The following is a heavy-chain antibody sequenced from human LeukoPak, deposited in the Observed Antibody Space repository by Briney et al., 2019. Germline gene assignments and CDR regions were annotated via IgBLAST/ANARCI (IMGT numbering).Heavy chain of an antibody. J-gene: IGHJ1*01. CDR1: GFTFSSYS. D-gene: IGHD3-22*01. CDR3: AREVYYYDSSGYYYVKYFQH. CDR2: ISSSSSTI. V-gene: IGHV3-48*01. Sequence: GGSLRLSCAASGFTFSSYSMDWVRQAPGKGLEWVSYISSSSSTIYYADSVKGRFTISRDNAKNSLYLQMNSLRAEDTAVYYCAREVYYYDSSGYYYVKYFQHWGQGTLVTVSS.